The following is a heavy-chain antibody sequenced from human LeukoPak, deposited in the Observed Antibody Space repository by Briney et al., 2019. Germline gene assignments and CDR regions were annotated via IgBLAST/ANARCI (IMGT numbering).Heavy chain of an antibody. V-gene: IGHV4-39*01. CDR2: IYYTGST. CDR3: ARHQPYSKTFAYNWFDP. D-gene: IGHD6-13*01. J-gene: IGHJ5*02. Sequence: SETLSLTCTVSGGSISSSSYFWGWIRQPPGKGLEWIGSIYYTGSTYYNPSLKSRLTISVDTSTNQFSLKLGSVTAADSAVFYCARHQPYSKTFAYNWFDPWGQGTLVTVSS. CDR1: GGSISSSSYF.